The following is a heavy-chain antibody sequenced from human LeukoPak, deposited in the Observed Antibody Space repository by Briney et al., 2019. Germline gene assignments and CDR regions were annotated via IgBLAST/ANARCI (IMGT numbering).Heavy chain of an antibody. CDR1: GFTFSSYS. J-gene: IGHJ4*02. D-gene: IGHD5-24*01. V-gene: IGHV3-21*01. Sequence: GGSLRLSCAASGFTFSSYSMDWVRQAPGKGLEWVSSISSSSSYIYYADSVKGRFTISRDNAKNSLYLQMNSLRDEDTAVYYCARASFQRWLQLGGDWGQGALATVSS. CDR3: ARASFQRWLQLGGD. CDR2: ISSSSSYI.